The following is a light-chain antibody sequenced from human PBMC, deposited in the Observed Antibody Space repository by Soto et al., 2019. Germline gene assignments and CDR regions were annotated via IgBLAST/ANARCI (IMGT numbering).Light chain of an antibody. CDR3: QQYMSSVT. CDR1: QSVDTTF. J-gene: IGKJ1*01. CDR2: GAS. V-gene: IGKV3-20*01. Sequence: EIVLTQSPGSLSLSPGQRATLSCRASQSVDTTFFAWYQKKPGQAPRLLIYGASKRATGIPDRFSGSGSGTDFILSISRLEPEDFAVYYCQQYMSSVTFGQGTKVEIK.